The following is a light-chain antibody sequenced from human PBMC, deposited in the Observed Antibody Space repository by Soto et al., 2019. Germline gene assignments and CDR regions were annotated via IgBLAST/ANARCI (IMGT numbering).Light chain of an antibody. CDR1: QSVRNY. V-gene: IGKV3-11*01. CDR2: DAS. Sequence: EIVLTQSPATLSVSPGERATLSCRASQSVRNYLAWYQQKPGQAPRLFIYDASNRATGIPARFSGSGSGTDCTLTISSLEPEDFAVYYCQQRSNWPLTFGGGTKVEIK. CDR3: QQRSNWPLT. J-gene: IGKJ4*01.